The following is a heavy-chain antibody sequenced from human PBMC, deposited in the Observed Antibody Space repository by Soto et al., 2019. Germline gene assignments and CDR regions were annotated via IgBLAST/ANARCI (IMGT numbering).Heavy chain of an antibody. CDR1: GGSISSSSYY. D-gene: IGHD2-2*01. V-gene: IGHV4-39*01. J-gene: IGHJ6*03. CDR2: IYYSGST. CDR3: ARPAAINYYYYMDV. Sequence: SETLSLTCTVSGGSISSSSYYWGWIRQPPGKGLEWIGSIYYSGSTYYNPSLKSRVTISVDTSKNQFSLKLSSVTAADTAVYYCARPAAINYYYYMDVWGKGTTVTVSS.